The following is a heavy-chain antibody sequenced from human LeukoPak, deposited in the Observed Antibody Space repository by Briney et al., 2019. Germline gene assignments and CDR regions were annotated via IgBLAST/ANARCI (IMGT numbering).Heavy chain of an antibody. D-gene: IGHD1-26*01. J-gene: IGHJ4*02. CDR2: IWYDGSNK. CDR3: ARDWPLVGATYFDY. V-gene: IGHV3-33*01. Sequence: GGSLRLSCAASGFTFSSYGMHWVRQAPGKGLEWVAVIWYDGSNKYYADSVKGRFTISRDNSKNTLYLQMNSLRAEDTAVYYCARDWPLVGATYFDYWGQGTLVTVSS. CDR1: GFTFSSYG.